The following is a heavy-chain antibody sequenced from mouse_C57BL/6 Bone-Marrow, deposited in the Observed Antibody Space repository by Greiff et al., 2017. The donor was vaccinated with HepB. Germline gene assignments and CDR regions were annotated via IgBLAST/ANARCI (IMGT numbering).Heavy chain of an antibody. CDR2: IDPENGDT. Sequence: EVQLQQSGAELVRPGASVKLSCTASGFNIKDDYMHWVKQRPEQGLEWIGWIDPENGDTEYASKFQGKATITADTSSNTAYLQLSSLTSEDTAVYYCTSYYGRTNIDYWGQGTTLTVSS. J-gene: IGHJ2*01. CDR3: TSYYGRTNIDY. V-gene: IGHV14-4*01. CDR1: GFNIKDDY. D-gene: IGHD1-1*01.